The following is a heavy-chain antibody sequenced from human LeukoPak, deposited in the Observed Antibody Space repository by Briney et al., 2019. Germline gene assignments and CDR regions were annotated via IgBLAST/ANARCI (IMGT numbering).Heavy chain of an antibody. CDR1: GGSISSSSYY. J-gene: IGHJ4*02. V-gene: IGHV4-61*01. Sequence: SETLSLTCTVSGGSISSSSYYWSWIRQPPGKGLEWIGYIYYGGSTNYSPSLKSRVTVSLDTSKNQFSLKLSSVTAADTAVYYCARVESTRAIDYWGQGTLVTVSS. CDR2: IYYGGST. CDR3: ARVESTRAIDY. D-gene: IGHD2-2*01.